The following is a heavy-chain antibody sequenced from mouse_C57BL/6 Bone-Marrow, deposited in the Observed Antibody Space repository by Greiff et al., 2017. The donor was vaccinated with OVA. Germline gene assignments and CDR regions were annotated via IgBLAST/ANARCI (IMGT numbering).Heavy chain of an antibody. CDR1: GYTFTSYC. J-gene: IGHJ2*01. CDR3: ARDLGLLPYYFDY. CDR2: IDPSDSYT. Sequence: QVQLKQPGAELVMPGASVKLSCKASGYTFTSYCMHWVKQRPGQGLEWIGEIDPSDSYTNYNQKFKGKSTLTVDKSSSTAYMQLSSLTSEDSAVYYCARDLGLLPYYFDYWGQGTTLTVSS. V-gene: IGHV1-69*01. D-gene: IGHD2-3*01.